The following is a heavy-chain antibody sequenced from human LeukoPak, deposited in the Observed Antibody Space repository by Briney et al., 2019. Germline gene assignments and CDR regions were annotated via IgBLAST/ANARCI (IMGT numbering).Heavy chain of an antibody. CDR1: GYTFTSYY. J-gene: IGHJ1*01. Sequence: SVKVSCKGSGYTFTSYYMHWVRQAPGQGLEWMGRIIPILGIANYAQKFQGRVTITADKSTSTAYMELSSLRSEDTAVYYCARSGSYSSDEYFQHWGQGTLVTVSS. V-gene: IGHV1-69*02. D-gene: IGHD3-10*01. CDR2: IIPILGIA. CDR3: ARSGSYSSDEYFQH.